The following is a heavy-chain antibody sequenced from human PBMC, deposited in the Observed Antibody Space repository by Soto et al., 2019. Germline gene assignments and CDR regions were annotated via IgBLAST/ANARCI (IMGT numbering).Heavy chain of an antibody. CDR3: ARDFGYGYGMDV. V-gene: IGHV3-48*01. J-gene: IGHJ6*02. CDR2: ISGASGTI. Sequence: EVQLVESGGGLVQPGGSLRLSCAASGFTFRNYNMNWVRQAPGKGLEWLSYISGASGTIYYADSMQGRFTISRDNAKNSLFLQMNILRAEDTAMYYCARDFGYGYGMDVWVQGTTVTVSS. CDR1: GFTFRNYN. D-gene: IGHD2-15*01.